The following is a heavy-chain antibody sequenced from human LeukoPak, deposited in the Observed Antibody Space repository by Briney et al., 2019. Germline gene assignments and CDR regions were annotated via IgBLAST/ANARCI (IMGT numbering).Heavy chain of an antibody. Sequence: SETLSLTCAVYGGSFSGYYWSWIRQPPGKGLEWIGEINHSGSTNYNPSLKSRVTISVDTSKNQFSLKLSSVTAADTAVYYCAREAGARRAVAVPYYFDYWGQGTLVTVSS. J-gene: IGHJ4*02. CDR3: AREAGARRAVAVPYYFDY. CDR1: GGSFSGYY. CDR2: INHSGST. D-gene: IGHD6-19*01. V-gene: IGHV4-34*01.